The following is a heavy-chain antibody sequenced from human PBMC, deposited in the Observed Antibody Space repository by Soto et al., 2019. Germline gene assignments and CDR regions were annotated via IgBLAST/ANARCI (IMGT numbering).Heavy chain of an antibody. D-gene: IGHD1-1*01. Sequence: PSEPLSLTCTVSGASISGFYWSLIRQSAGKGVGWIGRIYATGTTDYNSSLKSRVMMSVDTSKKQFSLKLRSVTAADTAVYYCVRDGTKTLRDWFDPWGQGISVTVS. V-gene: IGHV4-4*07. J-gene: IGHJ5*02. CDR3: VRDGTKTLRDWFDP. CDR2: IYATGTT. CDR1: GASISGFY.